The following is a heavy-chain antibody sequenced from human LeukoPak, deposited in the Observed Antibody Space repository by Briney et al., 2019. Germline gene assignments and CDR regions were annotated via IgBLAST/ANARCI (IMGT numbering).Heavy chain of an antibody. J-gene: IGHJ3*02. D-gene: IGHD1-26*01. V-gene: IGHV4-59*02. CDR3: VRDWEGLNFDI. CDR1: GGSVRSYH. CDR2: IHNSGGT. Sequence: SETLSLTCTVSGGSVRSYHWSWIRQSPGEGLEWIAYIHNSGGTSYNPSLQSRVTISVDTSKNQFSLKLRSVTAADTAVYYCVRDWEGLNFDIWGQGTVVTVSS.